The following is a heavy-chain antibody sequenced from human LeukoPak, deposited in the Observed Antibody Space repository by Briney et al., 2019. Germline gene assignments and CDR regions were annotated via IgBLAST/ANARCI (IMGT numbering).Heavy chain of an antibody. CDR1: GFTFSSYA. CDR2: ISGSGGST. Sequence: GGSLRLSCAASGFTFSSYAMSWVRQAPGKGLEWVSAISGSGGSTYYADSVKGRFTISRDNSKNTLYLQMNSLRAEDTAVYYCAKDTTMIVVAHDAFDIWGQGTMVTVSS. D-gene: IGHD3-22*01. CDR3: AKDTTMIVVAHDAFDI. V-gene: IGHV3-23*01. J-gene: IGHJ3*02.